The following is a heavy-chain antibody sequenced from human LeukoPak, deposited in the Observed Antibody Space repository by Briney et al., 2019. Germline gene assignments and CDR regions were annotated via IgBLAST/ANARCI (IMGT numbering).Heavy chain of an antibody. J-gene: IGHJ4*02. V-gene: IGHV3-9*01. D-gene: IGHD6-13*01. CDR3: AKDRYDSSSWLFDY. CDR2: ISWNSGSI. Sequence: GGSLRLSCAASGFTFSSYAMHWVRQAPGKGLEWVSGISWNSGSIGYADSVKGRFTISRDNAKNSLYLQMNSLRAEDTALYYCAKDRYDSSSWLFDYWGQGTLVTVSS. CDR1: GFTFSSYA.